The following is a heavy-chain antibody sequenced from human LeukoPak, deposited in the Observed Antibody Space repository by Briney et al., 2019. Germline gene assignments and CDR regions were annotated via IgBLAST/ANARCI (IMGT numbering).Heavy chain of an antibody. V-gene: IGHV3-23*01. Sequence: GGSLRLSCAASGFTFYSYAMSWVRQAPGKGLEWVSSISGSGGSTYYVDSVKGRFTISRDNSKDTLYLQMNSLRAEDTAIYYCAKDFEWPTVVTALFDAFDMWGQGTMVTVSS. CDR1: GFTFYSYA. D-gene: IGHD2-21*02. J-gene: IGHJ3*02. CDR2: ISGSGGST. CDR3: AKDFEWPTVVTALFDAFDM.